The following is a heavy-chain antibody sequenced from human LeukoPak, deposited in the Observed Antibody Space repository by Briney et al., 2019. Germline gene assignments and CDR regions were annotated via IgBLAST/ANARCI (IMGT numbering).Heavy chain of an antibody. Sequence: GGSLRLSCAASGFNFSTYAMGWVRQAPGKGLEWVSAISGSGGSTYYADSVKGRFTVSRDNSRNTLYLQMNSLTAEDTAVYYCAKGPLVPSATYFFDYWGQGTLVVVSS. CDR2: ISGSGGST. CDR3: AKGPLVPSATYFFDY. D-gene: IGHD2-2*01. V-gene: IGHV3-23*01. J-gene: IGHJ4*02. CDR1: GFNFSTYA.